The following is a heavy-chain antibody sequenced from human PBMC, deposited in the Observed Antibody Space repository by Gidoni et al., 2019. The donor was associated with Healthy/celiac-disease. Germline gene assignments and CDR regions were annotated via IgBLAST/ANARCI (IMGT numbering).Heavy chain of an antibody. V-gene: IGHV1-18*01. CDR2: IIAYNGNT. D-gene: IGHD4-17*01. J-gene: IGHJ3*02. Sequence: QVQLVQSGAELKKRGASVKVSCKASGYTFSTYGISWVRQAPGQGLEWMGWIIAYNGNTNYAQKIQGRVTMTTDTSTSTGYMELRSLGSDDTAVYYCARDSYGDYDGRFAFDIWGQGTMVTVSS. CDR1: GYTFSTYG. CDR3: ARDSYGDYDGRFAFDI.